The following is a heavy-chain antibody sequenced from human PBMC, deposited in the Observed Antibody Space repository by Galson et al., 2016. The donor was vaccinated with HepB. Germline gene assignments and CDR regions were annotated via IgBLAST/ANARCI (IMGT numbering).Heavy chain of an antibody. J-gene: IGHJ4*02. V-gene: IGHV3-48*03. CDR1: GFTFSSYE. CDR3: TIDRAQDWSGSFTGVYFDS. CDR2: ISRGATTI. D-gene: IGHD3-3*01. Sequence: SLRLSCAASGFTFSSYEMNWVRQAPGKGLEWISYISRGATTIYYADSVMGRFTVSRDNARNSLYLQMNSLRAEDTAIYYCTIDRAQDWSGSFTGVYFDSWGQGTLVTVSS.